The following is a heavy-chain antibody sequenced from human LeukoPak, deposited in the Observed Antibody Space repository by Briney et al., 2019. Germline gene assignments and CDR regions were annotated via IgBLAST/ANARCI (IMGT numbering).Heavy chain of an antibody. CDR3: ARVDYGDPNWFDP. CDR2: INHSGST. Sequence: SETLSLTCAVYGGSFSGYYWSWLRQPPGKGLEWIGEINHSGSTNYNPSLKSRVTISVDTSKNQFSLKLSSVTAADTAVYYCARVDYGDPNWFDPWGQGTLVTVSS. V-gene: IGHV4-34*01. D-gene: IGHD4-17*01. J-gene: IGHJ5*02. CDR1: GGSFSGYY.